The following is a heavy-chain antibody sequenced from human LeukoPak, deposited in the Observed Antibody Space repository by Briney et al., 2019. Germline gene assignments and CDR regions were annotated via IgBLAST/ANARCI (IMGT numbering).Heavy chain of an antibody. CDR2: IRYDGSNK. CDR1: GFTFSTYD. Sequence: GGSLRLSCAASGFTFSTYDMHWVRQAPGKGLEWVAFIRYDGSNKYYADSVKGRFTISRDNSKNTNTLYLQMNSLRAEDTAVYYCAKSGSYYTKEFDYWGQGTLVTVSS. V-gene: IGHV3-30*02. J-gene: IGHJ4*02. D-gene: IGHD1-26*01. CDR3: AKSGSYYTKEFDY.